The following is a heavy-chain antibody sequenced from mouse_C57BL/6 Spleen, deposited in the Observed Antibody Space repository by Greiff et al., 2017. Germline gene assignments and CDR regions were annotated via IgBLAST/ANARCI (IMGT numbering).Heavy chain of an antibody. J-gene: IGHJ2*01. V-gene: IGHV1-80*01. CDR2: IYPGDGDT. CDR3: ARGRLDHYVDY. CDR1: GYAFSSYW. Sequence: QVQLQQSGAELVKPGASVKISCKASGYAFSSYWMNWVKQRPGKGLEWIGQIYPGDGDTNYNGKFKGKATLTADKSSSTAYMQLSSLTSEDSAVYFCARGRLDHYVDYWGQGTTLTVSS. D-gene: IGHD3-2*02.